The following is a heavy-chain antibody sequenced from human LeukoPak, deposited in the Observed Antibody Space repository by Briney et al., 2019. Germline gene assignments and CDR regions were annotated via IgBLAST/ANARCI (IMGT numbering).Heavy chain of an antibody. Sequence: SETLSLTCTVSGGSISGYYWSWIRQPAGQGLEWIGRIYSNGDTRYNPSLKSRVTMSVDTSKNQLSLKLGPVTAADTAVYYRARAAGGAGGQYFDYWGQGTLVTVSS. CDR1: GGSISGYY. CDR2: IYSNGDT. D-gene: IGHD3-16*01. CDR3: ARAAGGAGGQYFDY. J-gene: IGHJ4*02. V-gene: IGHV4-4*07.